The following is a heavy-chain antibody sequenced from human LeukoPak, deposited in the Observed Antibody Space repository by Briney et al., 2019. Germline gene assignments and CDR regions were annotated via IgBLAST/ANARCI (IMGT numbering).Heavy chain of an antibody. V-gene: IGHV3-66*01. Sequence: GGSLRFSCAASGFTVTSNYMSWVRQAPGKGLEWVSIIYSAGSIYYADSVKGRFTISRDNSENTLYLQMNNLRAEDTAVYFCTRGRSYYYDNTGSFDYWGQGTLVTVSS. CDR2: IYSAGSI. CDR3: TRGRSYYYDNTGSFDY. CDR1: GFTVTSNY. D-gene: IGHD3-22*01. J-gene: IGHJ4*02.